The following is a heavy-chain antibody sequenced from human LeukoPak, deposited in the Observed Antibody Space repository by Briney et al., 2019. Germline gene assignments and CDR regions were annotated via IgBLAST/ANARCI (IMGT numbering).Heavy chain of an antibody. CDR3: ARGTWEAAARPYSFDT. J-gene: IGHJ4*02. CDR2: ISAYNGHT. CDR1: GYSFSSFG. V-gene: IGHV1-18*01. Sequence: ASVKVSCKAFGYSFSSFGISWVRQAPGQGLEWMGWISAYNGHTNYAQKFQGRDTMTTDTSTSAAYMELRSLVSDDTAVYYCARGTWEAAARPYSFDTWGEGTLVTVTS. D-gene: IGHD1-26*01.